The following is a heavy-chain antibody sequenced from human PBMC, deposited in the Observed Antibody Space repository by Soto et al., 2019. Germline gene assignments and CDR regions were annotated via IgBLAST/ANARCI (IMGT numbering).Heavy chain of an antibody. J-gene: IGHJ4*02. V-gene: IGHV1-69*01. CDR3: ATALGCRSTSCTLDY. CDR2: IIPVSGAA. Sequence: QVQLVPSGAEVQKPGSSVKVSCKASGGTFGSYAFSWVRQAPGQGLEWMGGIIPVSGAAHYAQKIQGRVTITADESTSTAYMELSSLSTQDTAVYYCATALGCRSTSCTLDYWGQGTRVIVSS. CDR1: GGTFGSYA. D-gene: IGHD2-2*01.